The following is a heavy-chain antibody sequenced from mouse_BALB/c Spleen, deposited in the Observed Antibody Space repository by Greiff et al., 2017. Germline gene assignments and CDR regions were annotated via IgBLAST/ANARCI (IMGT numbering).Heavy chain of an antibody. CDR1: GFNIKDTY. D-gene: IGHD2-14*01. CDR3: ARNYRYDRTFLDV. V-gene: IGHV14-3*02. CDR2: IDPANGNT. Sequence: EVKLMESGAELVKPGASVKLSCTASGFNIKDTYMHWVKQRPEQGLEWIGRIDPANGNTKYDPKFQGKATITADTSSNTAYLQLSSLTSEDTAVYYCARNYRYDRTFLDVWGAGTTVTVSS. J-gene: IGHJ1*01.